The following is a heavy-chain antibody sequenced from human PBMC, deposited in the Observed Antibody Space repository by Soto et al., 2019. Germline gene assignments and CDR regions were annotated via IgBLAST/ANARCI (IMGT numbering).Heavy chain of an antibody. CDR1: GGTFSSYA. CDR2: IIPIFGTA. J-gene: IGHJ6*02. V-gene: IGHV1-69*01. D-gene: IGHD3-22*01. CDR3: ARDYYDSSGYYSYYYGMDV. Sequence: QVQLVQSGAEVKKPGSSVKVSCKASGGTFSSYAISWVRQAPGQGLEWVGGIIPIFGTANYAQKFQGRVTITADESTSTAYMELSSLRSEDTAVYYCARDYYDSSGYYSYYYGMDVWGQGTTVTVSS.